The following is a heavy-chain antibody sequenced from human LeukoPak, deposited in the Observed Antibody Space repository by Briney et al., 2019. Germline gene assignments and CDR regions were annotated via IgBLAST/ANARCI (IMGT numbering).Heavy chain of an antibody. CDR2: INPTGGST. CDR1: GYTFTSYY. J-gene: IGHJ6*03. V-gene: IGHV1-46*01. CDR3: ATGHNYGSGSYSVSYYYYYMDV. D-gene: IGHD3-10*01. Sequence: GASVKVSCKASGYTFTSYYMHWVRQAPGQGLEWMGIINPTGGSTTYAQKFQGRVTMTTDTSTSTAYMELSSLRSEDTAVYYCATGHNYGSGSYSVSYYYYYMDVWGKGTTVTISS.